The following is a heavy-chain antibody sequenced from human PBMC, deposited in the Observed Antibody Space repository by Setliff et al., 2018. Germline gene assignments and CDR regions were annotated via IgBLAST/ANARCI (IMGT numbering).Heavy chain of an antibody. V-gene: IGHV4-61*02. D-gene: IGHD3-22*01. CDR3: ARGPVMIVATGYFDY. J-gene: IGHJ4*02. CDR2: IYTSGST. Sequence: SETLSLTCTVSGGSISSGSYYWSWIRQPAGKGLEWIGRIYTSGSTNYNPSLKSRVTIAVDTSKNQFSLKLSSVTAADTAVYYCARGPVMIVATGYFDYWGQGTLVTVSS. CDR1: GGSISSGSYY.